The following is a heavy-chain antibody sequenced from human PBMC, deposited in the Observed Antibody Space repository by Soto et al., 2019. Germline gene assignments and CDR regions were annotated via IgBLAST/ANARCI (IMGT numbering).Heavy chain of an antibody. CDR3: ARASSYYYDSSGYPVRYFDY. V-gene: IGHV1-69*13. Sequence: SVKVSCKASGGTFSSYAISWVRQAPGQGLEWMGGIIPIFGTANYAQKSQGRVTITADESTSTAYMELSSLRSEDTAVYYCARASSYYYDSSGYPVRYFDYWGQGTLVTVSS. J-gene: IGHJ4*01. CDR2: IIPIFGTA. CDR1: GGTFSSYA. D-gene: IGHD3-22*01.